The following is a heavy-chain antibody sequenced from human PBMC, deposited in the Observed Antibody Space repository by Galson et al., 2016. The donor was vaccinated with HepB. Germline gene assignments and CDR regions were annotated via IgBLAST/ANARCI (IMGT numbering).Heavy chain of an antibody. CDR3: ARAARRLDRKQKDWFDP. CDR2: MNPNNGNT. CDR1: GYTFTSYD. J-gene: IGHJ5*02. Sequence: SVKVSCKASGYTFTSYDINWVRQATGQGLEWMGWMNPNNGNTGYAQKFQGRVTMTRNTSISTAYMELSSLRSEDTAVYYCARAARRLDRKQKDWFDPWGQGTLVTVSA. V-gene: IGHV1-8*01. D-gene: IGHD3-9*01.